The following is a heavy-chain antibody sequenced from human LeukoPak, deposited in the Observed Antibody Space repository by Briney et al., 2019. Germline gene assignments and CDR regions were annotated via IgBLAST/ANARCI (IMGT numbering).Heavy chain of an antibody. Sequence: GRSLRLSCAASGFTFSSYAMHWVRQAPGKGLEWVAVISYDGSNKYYADSVKGRFTISRDNSKNTLYLQMNSLRAEDTAVYYCARDSVRGYSYGIFGYWGQGTLVTVSS. CDR2: ISYDGSNK. CDR1: GFTFSSYA. V-gene: IGHV3-30*04. J-gene: IGHJ4*02. CDR3: ARDSVRGYSYGIFGY. D-gene: IGHD5-18*01.